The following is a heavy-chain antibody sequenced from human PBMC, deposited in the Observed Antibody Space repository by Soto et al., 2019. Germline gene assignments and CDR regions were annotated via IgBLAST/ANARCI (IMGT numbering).Heavy chain of an antibody. CDR3: ARDSSSYGNPGYYGMDV. J-gene: IGHJ6*02. D-gene: IGHD5-18*01. V-gene: IGHV4-31*03. Sequence: PSETLSFTCTVSGGSISSGGYYWSWIRQHPGKGLEWIGYIYYSGSTYYNPSLKSRVTISVDTSKNQFSLKLSSVTAADTAVYYCARDSSSYGNPGYYGMDVWGQGTTVTVSS. CDR1: GGSISSGGYY. CDR2: IYYSGST.